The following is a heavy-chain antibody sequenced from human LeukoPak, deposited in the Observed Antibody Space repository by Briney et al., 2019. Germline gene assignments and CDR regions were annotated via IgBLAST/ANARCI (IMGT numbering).Heavy chain of an antibody. CDR2: IGGGADYT. CDR1: GFTFSTHA. CDR3: AKELVSRSSLSFDY. D-gene: IGHD2-2*01. V-gene: IGHV3-23*01. Sequence: AGGSLRLSCAASGFTFSTHAMAWVRQAPGKGLEWVSAIGGGADYTFYADSVTGRFTISRDNSKNTLYLQMNSLRAEDTAVYYCAKELVSRSSLSFDYWGQGTRVTVSS. J-gene: IGHJ4*02.